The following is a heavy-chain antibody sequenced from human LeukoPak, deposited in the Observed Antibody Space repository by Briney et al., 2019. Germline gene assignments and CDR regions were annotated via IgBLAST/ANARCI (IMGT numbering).Heavy chain of an antibody. V-gene: IGHV3-74*01. D-gene: IGHD5-12*01. Sequence: GGSLRLSCAASGFTFSSYWMHWVRQAPGKGLVWVSRINSDGSSTSYADSVKGRFTISRDNAKNTLYLQMNSLRAEDTAVYYCARASRFTNNWIYSGCDYSSDYWGQGTLVTVSS. CDR2: INSDGSST. CDR3: ARASRFTNNWIYSGCDYSSDY. J-gene: IGHJ4*02. CDR1: GFTFSSYW.